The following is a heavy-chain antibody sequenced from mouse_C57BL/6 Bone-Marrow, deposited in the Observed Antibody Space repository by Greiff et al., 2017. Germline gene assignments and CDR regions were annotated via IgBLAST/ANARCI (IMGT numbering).Heavy chain of an antibody. J-gene: IGHJ3*01. CDR1: GYSFTGYF. CDR2: INPYNGDT. Sequence: VQLQQSGPELVKPGASVKISCKASGYSFTGYFMNWVQQSHGKSLEWIGRINPYNGDTFYNQKFKGKATLTVDKSSSTAHMELLSLTSADFAVYYCARLREDGYDIFAYWGQGTLVTVSA. CDR3: ARLREDGYDIFAY. D-gene: IGHD2-2*01. V-gene: IGHV1-37*01.